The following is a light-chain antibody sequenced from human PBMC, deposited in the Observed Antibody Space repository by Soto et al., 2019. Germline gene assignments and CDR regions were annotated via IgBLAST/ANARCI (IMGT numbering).Light chain of an antibody. CDR1: TCDVGGYNY. J-gene: IGLJ1*01. V-gene: IGLV2-11*01. CDR2: DVS. CDR3: FSYAGIPYV. Sequence: QSAPTQPRSVSGSPGQAGTISCTGTTCDVGGYNYVSWYQQHPRKAPKHRIYDVSNRPAGFPDRLSGSESGNTAFLTISGLQAEDEADSCCFSYAGIPYVLVTRTTLTVL.